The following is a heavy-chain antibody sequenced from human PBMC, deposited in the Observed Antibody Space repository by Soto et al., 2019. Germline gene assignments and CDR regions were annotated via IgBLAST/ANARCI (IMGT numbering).Heavy chain of an antibody. Sequence: QVQLVQSGAEVKKPGASVKVSCKASGNTFTRSFMHWVRQAPGQRLEWLGLINPSGGGPNYAQKFQGRITLTRDTSTSTLYTELRSLTSEDTAVYYCARDRIGTTGTLDYWGQGTLVTVSS. J-gene: IGHJ4*02. D-gene: IGHD1-1*01. CDR2: INPSGGGP. CDR3: ARDRIGTTGTLDY. V-gene: IGHV1-46*01. CDR1: GNTFTRSF.